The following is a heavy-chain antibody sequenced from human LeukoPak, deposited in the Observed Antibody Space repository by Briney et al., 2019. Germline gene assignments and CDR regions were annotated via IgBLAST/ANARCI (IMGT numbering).Heavy chain of an antibody. CDR1: GGSISSYY. J-gene: IGHJ4*02. V-gene: IGHV4-59*01. CDR2: IYYSGST. Sequence: TSETLSLTCTVSGGSISSYYWSWIRQPPGKGLEWIGYIYYSGSTNYNPSLKSRVTISVDTSKNQFSLKLSSVTAADTAVYYCARAELLWSPGTYYWGQGTLVTVSS. D-gene: IGHD3-10*01. CDR3: ARAELLWSPGTYY.